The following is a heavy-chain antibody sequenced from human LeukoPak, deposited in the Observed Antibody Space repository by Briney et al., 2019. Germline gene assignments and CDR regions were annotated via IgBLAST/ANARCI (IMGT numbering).Heavy chain of an antibody. V-gene: IGHV3-74*01. Sequence: GGSLRLSCAASGFTFSSYWMHWVRQAPGKGLVWVSRINTDGSSTSYADSVKGRFTISRDNAKNTLYLKMNSLRAEDTAVYYCARGRITIFGVVISNRFDPWGQGTLVTVSS. J-gene: IGHJ5*02. CDR1: GFTFSSYW. D-gene: IGHD3-3*01. CDR2: INTDGSST. CDR3: ARGRITIFGVVISNRFDP.